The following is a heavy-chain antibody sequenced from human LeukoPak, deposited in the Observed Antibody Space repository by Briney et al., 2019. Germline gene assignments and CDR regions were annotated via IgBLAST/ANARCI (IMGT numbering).Heavy chain of an antibody. D-gene: IGHD2-2*01. CDR1: GFTFSSYA. CDR3: AKRGCCPSSCNFDY. CDR2: LSGDGSTP. Sequence: GGSLRLSCAASGFTFSSYAMNWVRQAPGKGLEWVSTLSGDGSTPYYADSVKGRFTISRDNSKNTLFLQMNSLRAEDTAVYYCAKRGCCPSSCNFDYWGEGTQVAVCS. V-gene: IGHV3-23*01. J-gene: IGHJ4*02.